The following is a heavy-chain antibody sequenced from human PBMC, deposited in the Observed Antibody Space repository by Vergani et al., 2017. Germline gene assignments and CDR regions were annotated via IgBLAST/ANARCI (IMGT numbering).Heavy chain of an antibody. J-gene: IGHJ2*01. CDR1: GASIDSFY. V-gene: IGHV4-4*08. D-gene: IGHD4-23*01. CDR3: ARDFGGEWYFDL. CDR2: VFRNGNV. Sequence: QLQLQESGPGLVKPSETLSLKCSVSGASIDSFYWSWIRQSPGKGLEWIGYVFRNGNVNYNPSFNFRVAIDTSNNELSLRVTSVTAADTAVYYCARDFGGEWYFDLWGRGATVTVSS.